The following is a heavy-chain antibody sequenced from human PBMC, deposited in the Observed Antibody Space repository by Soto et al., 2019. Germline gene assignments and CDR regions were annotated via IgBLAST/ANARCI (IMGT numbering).Heavy chain of an antibody. V-gene: IGHV4-39*01. D-gene: IGHD3-9*01. CDR3: ARIFFYPDY. Sequence: SETLSLTCTVSGGSISSSSYYWGWIRQPPGKGLEWIGSIYYSGSTYYNPSLKSRVTISVDTSKNQFSLKLSSVTAADTAVYYCARIFFYPDYWGQGTLVTVSS. CDR2: IYYSGST. CDR1: GGSISSSSYY. J-gene: IGHJ4*02.